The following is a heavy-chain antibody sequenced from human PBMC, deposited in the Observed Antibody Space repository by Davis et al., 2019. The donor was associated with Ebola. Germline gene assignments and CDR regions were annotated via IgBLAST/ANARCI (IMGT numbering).Heavy chain of an antibody. CDR2: IWYDGSNK. D-gene: IGHD6-13*01. J-gene: IGHJ4*02. V-gene: IGHV3-33*08. CDR1: GFTFRNYA. CDR3: ARDGGYSSSWYGGYEGVGDY. Sequence: GESLKISCAASGFTFRNYAMMWVRQAPGKGLEWVAVIWYDGSNKYYADSVKGRFTISRDNSKNTLYLQMNSLRAEDTAVYYCARDGGYSSSWYGGYEGVGDYWGQGTLVTVSS.